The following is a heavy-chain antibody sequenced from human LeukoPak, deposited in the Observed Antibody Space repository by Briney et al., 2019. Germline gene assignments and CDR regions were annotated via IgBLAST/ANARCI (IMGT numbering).Heavy chain of an antibody. Sequence: GGSLRLSCAASGFTFSSYAMHWVRQAPGKGLEWVAVISYDGRNKYHADSVKGRFNISSDNSKNTLYLQMNSLRAEDTAVYYCARGFEADSGSYLVDYWGQGTLVTVSS. V-gene: IGHV3-30*04. CDR1: GFTFSSYA. J-gene: IGHJ4*02. CDR2: ISYDGRNK. D-gene: IGHD1-26*01. CDR3: ARGFEADSGSYLVDY.